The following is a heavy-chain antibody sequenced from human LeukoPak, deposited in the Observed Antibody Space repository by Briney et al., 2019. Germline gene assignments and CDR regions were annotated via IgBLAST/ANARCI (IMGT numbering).Heavy chain of an antibody. V-gene: IGHV4-38-2*01. CDR3: ASGGTAVVMALTYYFDT. CDR1: GYSISSGYY. CDR2: IYHTGST. J-gene: IGHJ4*02. D-gene: IGHD3-22*01. Sequence: SETLSLTCAVSGYSISSGYYWGWIRQPPGKGLEWIGSIYHTGSTYYKPSLQSRVTISLDSPKNQFSLKLTSVTAADTAVYYCASGGTAVVMALTYYFDTWGQGTPVTVSS.